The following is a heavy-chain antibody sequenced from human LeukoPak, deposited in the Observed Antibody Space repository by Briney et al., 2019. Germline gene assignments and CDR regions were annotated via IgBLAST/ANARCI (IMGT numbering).Heavy chain of an antibody. J-gene: IGHJ4*02. CDR3: ATLRELLYYFDY. D-gene: IGHD1-7*01. CDR1: GFTLSSYS. V-gene: IGHV3-21*01. Sequence: GGSLRLSCAASGFTLSSYSMNWVRQAPGKGLEWVSSISSSSSYIYYADSVKGRFTISRDNAKNSLYLQMNSLRAEDTAVYYCATLRELLYYFDYWGQGTLVTVSS. CDR2: ISSSSSYI.